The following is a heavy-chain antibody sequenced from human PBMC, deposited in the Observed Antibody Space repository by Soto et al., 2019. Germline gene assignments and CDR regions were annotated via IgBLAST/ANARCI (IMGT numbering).Heavy chain of an antibody. CDR3: ARDQGLAVTADY. CDR2: ISVYNGNT. V-gene: IGHV1-18*01. CDR1: GGTFSSYT. J-gene: IGHJ4*02. Sequence: ASVKVSCKASGGTFSSYTISWVRQAPGQGLEWMGWISVYNGNTNYAQKLQGRVTMTTDTATSTAYMELRGLRSDDTAVYYCARDQGLAVTADYWGQGTLVTVSS. D-gene: IGHD4-17*01.